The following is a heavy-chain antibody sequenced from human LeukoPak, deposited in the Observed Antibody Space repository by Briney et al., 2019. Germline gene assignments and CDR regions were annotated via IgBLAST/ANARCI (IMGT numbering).Heavy chain of an antibody. V-gene: IGHV4-59*08. CDR1: GGSLTYYY. CDR3: ARLRREGYDYFDY. J-gene: IGHJ4*02. D-gene: IGHD5-18*01. CDR2: VYYSGGT. Sequence: SETLSLTCTVSGGSLTYYYWSWVRQPPGKGLECIGYVYYSGGTNYNPSLKSRVTISVDTSKNQFSLKLTSVTAADTAVYYCARLRREGYDYFDYWGQGTLVTVSS.